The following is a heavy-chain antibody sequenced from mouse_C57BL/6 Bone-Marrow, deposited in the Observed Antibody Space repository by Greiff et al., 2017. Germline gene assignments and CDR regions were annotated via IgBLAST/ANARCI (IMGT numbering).Heavy chain of an antibody. Sequence: QVQLQQPGAELVMPGASVKLSCKASGYTFTSYWMHWVKQRPGQGLEWIGEIDPSDSYTNYNQKFKGKSTLTVDKSSSTADMQLSSLTSEDSAVYYWARYYYSPDWYFDVWGTGTTVTVSS. CDR3: ARYYYSPDWYFDV. CDR2: IDPSDSYT. CDR1: GYTFTSYW. J-gene: IGHJ1*03. D-gene: IGHD1-1*01. V-gene: IGHV1-69*01.